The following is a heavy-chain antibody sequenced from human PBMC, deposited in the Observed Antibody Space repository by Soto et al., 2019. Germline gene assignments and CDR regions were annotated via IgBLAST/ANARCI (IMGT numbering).Heavy chain of an antibody. CDR1: GFTFSGSA. CDR2: IRSKANSYAT. D-gene: IGHD6-13*01. CDR3: TGIAAAGTPL. J-gene: IGHJ4*02. V-gene: IGHV3-73*01. Sequence: PGGSLRLSCAASGFTFSGSAMHWVRQASGKGLEWVGRIRSKANSYATAYAASVKGRFTISRDDSKNTAYLQMNSLKTEDTAVYYCTGIAAAGTPLWGQGTLVTVSS.